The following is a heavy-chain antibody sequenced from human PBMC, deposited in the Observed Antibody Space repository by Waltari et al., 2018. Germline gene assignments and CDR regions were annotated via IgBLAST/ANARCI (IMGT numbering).Heavy chain of an antibody. J-gene: IGHJ4*02. V-gene: IGHV3-21*01. CDR1: GFSFSSYS. D-gene: IGHD7-27*01. Sequence: EVQLVESGGGLVKPGGSLILSCGASGFSFSSYSMNWVRQAPGKGREWVSSISSSTTYIHYADSVKGRFTISRDNAKNSLYLQMNSLRVEDTAVYYCVSGGWGFYFDYWGQGTVVTVSS. CDR2: ISSSTTYI. CDR3: VSGGWGFYFDY.